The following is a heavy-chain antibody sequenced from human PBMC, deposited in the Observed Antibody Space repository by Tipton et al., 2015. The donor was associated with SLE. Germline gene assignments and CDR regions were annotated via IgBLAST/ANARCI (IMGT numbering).Heavy chain of an antibody. CDR1: GYTFTGYY. Sequence: QVQLVQSGAELKKPGASVRVSCKASGYTFTGYYMHWVRQAPGEGLEWMGWISPNSGGTNYGLQFQGRVTMTMETSINTAYMELSNLIHYGPAICYCARDSPMDRADYCGLGTLVTVSS. J-gene: IGHJ4*02. CDR3: ARDSPMDRADY. V-gene: IGHV1-2*02. D-gene: IGHD5-18*01. CDR2: ISPNSGGT.